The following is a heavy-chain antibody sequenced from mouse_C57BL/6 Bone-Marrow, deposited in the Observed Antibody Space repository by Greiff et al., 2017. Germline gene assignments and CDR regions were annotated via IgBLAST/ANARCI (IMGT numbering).Heavy chain of an antibody. V-gene: IGHV3-6*01. Sequence: EVKLVESGPGLVKPSQSLSLTCSVTGYSITSGYYWNWIRQFPGNKLEWMGYISYDGSNNYNPSLKNRISITRDTSKNQFFLQLNSVTTEDTATYYCARYPKGIYYAMDYWGQGTSVTVSS. CDR2: ISYDGSN. CDR3: ARYPKGIYYAMDY. CDR1: GYSITSGYY. J-gene: IGHJ4*01.